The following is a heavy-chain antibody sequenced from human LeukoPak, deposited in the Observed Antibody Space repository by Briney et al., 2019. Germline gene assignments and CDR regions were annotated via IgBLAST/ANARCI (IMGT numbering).Heavy chain of an antibody. Sequence: SETLSLTCTVSGGSITNYYWSWIRQPPGKGLEYIGQIHYSGSAKYNPSLQSRVTISVDTSKNQFSLKLSSVTAADTAVYYCARGGIMDVWGQGTTVTVSS. CDR1: GGSITNYY. V-gene: IGHV4-59*01. CDR3: ARGGIMDV. D-gene: IGHD1-14*01. J-gene: IGHJ6*02. CDR2: IHYSGSA.